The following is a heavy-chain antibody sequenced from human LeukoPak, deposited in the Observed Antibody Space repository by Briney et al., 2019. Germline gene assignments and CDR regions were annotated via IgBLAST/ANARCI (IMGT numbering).Heavy chain of an antibody. D-gene: IGHD4-11*01. V-gene: IGHV4-4*02. Sequence: SETLSLTCAVSVGSISSSNWWSWVRQPPGKGLEWIGEIYHSGSTNYNPSLKSRVTISVDKSKNQFSLKLSSVTAADTAVYYCARDYSPGLHGWKYYYYGMDVWGQGTTVTVSS. CDR3: ARDYSPGLHGWKYYYYGMDV. J-gene: IGHJ6*02. CDR2: IYHSGST. CDR1: VGSISSSNW.